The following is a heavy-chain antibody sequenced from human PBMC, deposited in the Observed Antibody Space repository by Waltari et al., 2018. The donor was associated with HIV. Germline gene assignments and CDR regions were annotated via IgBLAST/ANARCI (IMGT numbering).Heavy chain of an antibody. CDR1: GFTFSFSW. CDR2: INQAGTER. D-gene: IGHD3-10*01. CDR3: ATTHGSGDYDNDFDY. V-gene: IGHV3-7*01. J-gene: IGHJ4*02. Sequence: EVRLVESGGGWVQPGGSLTLTCETSGFTFSFSWLSWVRQAPGKGLEWVAKINQAGTERHYVDSVRGRFTISRDNGKRSSFLQMNSLTVEDTAVYYCATTHGSGDYDNDFDYWGQGTLV.